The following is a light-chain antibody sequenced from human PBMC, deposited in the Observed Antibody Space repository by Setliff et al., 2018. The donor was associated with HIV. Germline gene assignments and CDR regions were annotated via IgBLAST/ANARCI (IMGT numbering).Light chain of an antibody. J-gene: IGLJ1*01. CDR1: SSDIGSYIL. Sequence: QSALAQPASVPGSPGQSITISCTGTSSDIGSYILVSWYQQHPGRAPKLIVYEISKRPSGVSNRFSGSKSGNTASLTISGLQAEDEADYYCCSYTGSSSYVFGGGTKVTVL. CDR2: EIS. CDR3: CSYTGSSSYV. V-gene: IGLV2-23*02.